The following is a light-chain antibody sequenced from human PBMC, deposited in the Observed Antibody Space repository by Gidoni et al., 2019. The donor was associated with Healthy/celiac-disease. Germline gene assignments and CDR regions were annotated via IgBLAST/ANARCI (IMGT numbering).Light chain of an antibody. CDR2: GAS. CDR3: QQYGSSPT. Sequence: DIVLTQSPGTLSLSPGERATLSCRASQSVSSSYLAWYQQKPGQAPRLLIYGASSRATGIPDRFSGSGYGTDFTLTISRLEPEDFAVYYCQQYGSSPTFGPGTKVDIK. V-gene: IGKV3-20*01. J-gene: IGKJ3*01. CDR1: QSVSSSY.